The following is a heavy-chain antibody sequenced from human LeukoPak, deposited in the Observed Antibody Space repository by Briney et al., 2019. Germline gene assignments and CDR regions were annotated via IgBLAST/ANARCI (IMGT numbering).Heavy chain of an antibody. CDR1: GFTFSSYA. V-gene: IGHV3-23*01. D-gene: IGHD2-8*01. Sequence: GGSLRLSCAASGFTFSSYAKSWVRQAPGKGLEWVSAISGSGGSTYYADSVKGRFTISRDNSKNTLYLQMNSLRAEDTAVYYCAKDHGVLRSAFDIWGQGAMVTVSS. J-gene: IGHJ3*02. CDR3: AKDHGVLRSAFDI. CDR2: ISGSGGST.